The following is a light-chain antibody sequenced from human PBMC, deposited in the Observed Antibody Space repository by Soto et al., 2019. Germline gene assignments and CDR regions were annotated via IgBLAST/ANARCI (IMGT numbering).Light chain of an antibody. Sequence: VLTQPPSASGTPGQRVTISCSGSSSNIGSNYVYWYQQFPGSAPKLLIYRNDQRPSGVPDRFSGSKSGTSASLAISGPRSEDEADYYCAAWDDSLSAVVFGGGTKLTVL. CDR1: SSNIGSNY. V-gene: IGLV1-47*01. J-gene: IGLJ2*01. CDR3: AAWDDSLSAVV. CDR2: RND.